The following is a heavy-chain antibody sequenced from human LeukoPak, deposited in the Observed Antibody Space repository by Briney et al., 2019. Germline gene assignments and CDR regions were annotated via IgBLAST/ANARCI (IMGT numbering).Heavy chain of an antibody. Sequence: GGSLRLSCAASGFTFSSSAMSWVRQAPGKGLEWVSSISGSGSGGSTYYADSVKGRFTISRDNSKNTLYLQMNSLIAEDTAVYYCAKDYYYYGSGSYFDYWGQGTLVTVSS. D-gene: IGHD3-10*01. J-gene: IGHJ4*02. CDR1: GFTFSSSA. V-gene: IGHV3-23*01. CDR3: AKDYYYYGSGSYFDY. CDR2: ISGSGSGGST.